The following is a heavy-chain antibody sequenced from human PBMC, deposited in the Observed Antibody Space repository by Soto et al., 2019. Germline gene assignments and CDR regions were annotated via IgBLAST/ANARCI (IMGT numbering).Heavy chain of an antibody. CDR1: GFTFSSYG. D-gene: IGHD3-10*01. Sequence: QVQLVESGGGVVQPGRSLRLSCAASGFTFSSYGMHWVHQAPGKGLEWVAVISYDGSNKYYADSVKGRFTISRDNSKNTLYLQMNSLRAEDTAVYYCAKATYYYGSGSYPLYYYGMDVWGQGTTVTVSS. V-gene: IGHV3-30*18. CDR3: AKATYYYGSGSYPLYYYGMDV. CDR2: ISYDGSNK. J-gene: IGHJ6*02.